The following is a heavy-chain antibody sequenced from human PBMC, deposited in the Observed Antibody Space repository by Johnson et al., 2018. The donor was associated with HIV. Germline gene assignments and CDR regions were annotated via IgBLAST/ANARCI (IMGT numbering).Heavy chain of an antibody. D-gene: IGHD2-21*01. CDR2: TTWNGGNT. J-gene: IGHJ3*02. Sequence: VQLVESGGGVVRPGGSLRLSCAASGFTFDDYGMSWVRQGPGKGLEWVSGTTWNGGNTGYADSVKGRFTISRDNAKNSLYLQMDSLRAEDTAVYYCAILGWGAFDIWGQGTMVTVSS. V-gene: IGHV3-20*04. CDR1: GFTFDDYG. CDR3: AILGWGAFDI.